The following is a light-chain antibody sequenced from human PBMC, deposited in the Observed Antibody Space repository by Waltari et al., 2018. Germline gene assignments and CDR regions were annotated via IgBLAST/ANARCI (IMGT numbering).Light chain of an antibody. CDR2: DVS. CDR1: SSDVGGYKY. Sequence: QSALTQPRSVSGSPGQSVTISCTGTSSDVGGYKYVPWYQQPPGKAPKLMFYDVSERPSGVPDRFSGSKSGNTASLTISGLQAEDEADYYCCSYAGSYTLVFGGGTKLTVL. V-gene: IGLV2-11*01. CDR3: CSYAGSYTLV. J-gene: IGLJ2*01.